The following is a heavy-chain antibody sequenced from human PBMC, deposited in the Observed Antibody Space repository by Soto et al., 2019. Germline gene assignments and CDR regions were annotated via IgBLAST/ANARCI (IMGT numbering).Heavy chain of an antibody. D-gene: IGHD3-16*01. CDR3: AHREGDDYVSRSYKDAFDI. V-gene: IGHV2-5*02. CDR2: IYGENEK. Sequence: SGPTLVNPTQTLTLTCTFSGFSLNTTAVGVGWIRQPPGKALEGLALIYGENEKLYNPSLKTSRTITKDTSKNQTVLKMTNMDHVDTATSFCAHREGDDYVSRSYKDAFDICHKRTMGTVSS. CDR1: GFSLNTTAVG. J-gene: IGHJ3*02.